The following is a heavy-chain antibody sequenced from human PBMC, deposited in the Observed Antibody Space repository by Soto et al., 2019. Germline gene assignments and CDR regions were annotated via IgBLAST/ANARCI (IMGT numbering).Heavy chain of an antibody. Sequence: ASVTVSCNASGYTFTSHYMHGLRQAPGQGLEWIGIINPRSGSTSDAQKFQGRVTMTRDTSTSTVSMELSSLRSEDTDVYYCARPSILGMDVWGQETTVTVS. CDR1: GYTFTSHY. CDR2: INPRSGST. V-gene: IGHV1-46*01. J-gene: IGHJ6*01. CDR3: ARPSILGMDV. D-gene: IGHD2-21*01.